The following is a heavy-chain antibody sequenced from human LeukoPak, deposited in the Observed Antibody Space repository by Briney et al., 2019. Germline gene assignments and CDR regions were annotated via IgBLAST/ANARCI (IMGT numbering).Heavy chain of an antibody. V-gene: IGHV3-21*01. J-gene: IGHJ4*02. CDR2: ISSSSSYI. CDR3: ARVTTVVTQLKYFDY. Sequence: PGGSLRLSCAASGFTFSSYSMNWVRQAPGKGLEWVSSISSSSSYIYYADSVKGRFTISRDNAKNSLYLQMNSLRAEDTAVYYCARVTTVVTQLKYFDYWGQGTLVTVSS. CDR1: GFTFSSYS. D-gene: IGHD4-23*01.